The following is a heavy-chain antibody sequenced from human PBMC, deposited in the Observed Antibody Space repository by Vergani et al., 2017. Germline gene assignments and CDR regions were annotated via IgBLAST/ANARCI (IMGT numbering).Heavy chain of an antibody. CDR1: GYTFTSYY. D-gene: IGHD2-2*01. CDR3: ASRKHCSSTSCYKSSYYYYYMDV. CDR2: INPSGGST. V-gene: IGHV1-46*01. Sequence: QVQLVQSGAEVKKPGASVKVSCKASGYTFTSYYMHWVRQAPGQGLEWMGIINPSGGSTSYAQKFQGRVTMTRDTSTSTVYMELSSLRSEDTAVYYCASRKHCSSTSCYKSSYYYYYMDVWGKGTTVTVSS. J-gene: IGHJ6*03.